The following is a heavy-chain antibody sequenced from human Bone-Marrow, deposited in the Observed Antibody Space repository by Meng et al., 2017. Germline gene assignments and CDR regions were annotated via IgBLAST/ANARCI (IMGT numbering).Heavy chain of an antibody. V-gene: IGHV4-31*03. CDR2: IYYTGST. D-gene: IGHD3-10*01. J-gene: IGHJ4*02. Sequence: QVQLQGSGPRLVKPSQTPSLTCTVSGGSINSGDYYWSWIRQHPGKGLEWIGFIYYTGSTQYNPSLKSRVTISVDTSKNQFSLKLSSVTAADTAVHYCARATYGSGKDFWGQGTMVTVSS. CDR3: ARATYGSGKDF. CDR1: GGSINSGDYY.